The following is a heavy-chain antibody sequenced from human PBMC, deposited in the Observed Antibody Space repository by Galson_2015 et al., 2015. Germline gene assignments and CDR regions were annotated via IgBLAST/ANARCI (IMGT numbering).Heavy chain of an antibody. D-gene: IGHD2/OR15-2a*01. J-gene: IGHJ4*02. CDR1: GFTFSSYA. Sequence: SLRLSCAASGFTFSSYAMRWVRQIPGKGLEWVTAISGDSTTTYYADSVKGRFTVSRDNSKSTVYLQMNSLRAEDTAVYYCTTSRNCNSKTCPKHFYYWGQGTLVTVSS. CDR2: ISGDSTTT. V-gene: IGHV3-23*01. CDR3: TTSRNCNSKTCPKHFYY.